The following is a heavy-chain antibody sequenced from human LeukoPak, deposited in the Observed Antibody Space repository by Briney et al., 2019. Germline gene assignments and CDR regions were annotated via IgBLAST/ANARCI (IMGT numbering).Heavy chain of an antibody. V-gene: IGHV7-4-1*02. Sequence: ASVKVSCKASGYTFTTYAMNWVRQAPGQGLEWMGWINTNTGNPTYAQGFTGRFVFSLDTSVSTAYLQISSLKAEDTAVYYCARTYDSPGYYSPDYYYMDVWGKGTTVTISS. J-gene: IGHJ6*03. CDR2: INTNTGNP. CDR3: ARTYDSPGYYSPDYYYMDV. CDR1: GYTFTTYA. D-gene: IGHD3-22*01.